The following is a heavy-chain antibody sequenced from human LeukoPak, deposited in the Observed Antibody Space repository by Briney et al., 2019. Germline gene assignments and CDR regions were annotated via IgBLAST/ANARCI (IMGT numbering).Heavy chain of an antibody. D-gene: IGHD2-21*02. CDR2: INPNSGGT. V-gene: IGHV1-2*04. Sequence: ASVKASCKASGYTFTGYYMHWVRQAPGQGLEWMGWINPNSGGTNYAQKFQGWVTMTRDTSISTAYMELSRLRSDDTAVYYCARAQYCGGDCYSPFDYWGQGTLVTVSS. CDR3: ARAQYCGGDCYSPFDY. J-gene: IGHJ4*02. CDR1: GYTFTGYY.